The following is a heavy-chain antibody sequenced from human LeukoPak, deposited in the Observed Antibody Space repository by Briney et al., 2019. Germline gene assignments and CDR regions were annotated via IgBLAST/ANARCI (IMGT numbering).Heavy chain of an antibody. CDR2: IYTSGTT. CDR1: GGSINSYY. V-gene: IGHV4-4*07. D-gene: IGHD2-2*01. J-gene: IGHJ6*03. Sequence: PSETLSLTCTVSGGSINSYYWSWIRQPAGKGLEWIGRIYTSGTTNYDPSLKSRVTMSVDTSKNQFSLKLSSVTAADTAVYYCARVGCSSTSCSDYYYYYYMDVWGKGTTVTVSS. CDR3: ARVGCSSTSCSDYYYYYYMDV.